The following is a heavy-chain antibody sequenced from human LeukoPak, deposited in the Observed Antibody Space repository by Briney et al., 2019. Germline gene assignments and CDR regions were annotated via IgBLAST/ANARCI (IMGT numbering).Heavy chain of an antibody. CDR1: GFTFSSYA. CDR3: AGGGVAIDAFDI. V-gene: IGHV3-66*01. J-gene: IGHJ3*02. Sequence: GGSLRLSCAASGFTFSSYAMSWVRQAPGRGLEWVSVIYSGGSTYYADSVKGRFTISRDNSKNTLYLQMNSLRAEDTAVYYCAGGGVAIDAFDIWGQGTMVTVSS. D-gene: IGHD2-15*01. CDR2: IYSGGST.